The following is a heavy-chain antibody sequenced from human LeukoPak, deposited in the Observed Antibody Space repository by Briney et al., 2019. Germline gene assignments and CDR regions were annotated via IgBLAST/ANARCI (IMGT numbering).Heavy chain of an antibody. D-gene: IGHD6-25*01. J-gene: IGHJ6*03. V-gene: IGHV3-7*01. Sequence: GGFLRLSCAASGFTFSSYWMSWVRQAPGKGLEWVANIKQDGSEKYYVDSVKGRFTISRDNAKNSLYLQMNSLRADDTAVYYCARFAAGGSYYYYMDVWGKGTTVTVSS. CDR1: GFTFSSYW. CDR2: IKQDGSEK. CDR3: ARFAAGGSYYYYMDV.